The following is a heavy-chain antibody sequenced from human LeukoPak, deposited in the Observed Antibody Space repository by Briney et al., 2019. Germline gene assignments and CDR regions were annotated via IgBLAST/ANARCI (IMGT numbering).Heavy chain of an antibody. D-gene: IGHD4-17*01. V-gene: IGHV3-21*01. CDR3: ARIRDFGASYHYFYMDV. J-gene: IGHJ6*03. CDR2: ISSDSSYT. CDR1: GFTFSSCS. Sequence: GGSLRLSCAASGFTFSSCSMNWVRQAPGKGLEWVSAISSDSSYTYYADSVRGRFTISRDNAKNSLYLQMSSLRAEDTAVYYCARIRDFGASYHYFYMDVWGKGTTVTVSS.